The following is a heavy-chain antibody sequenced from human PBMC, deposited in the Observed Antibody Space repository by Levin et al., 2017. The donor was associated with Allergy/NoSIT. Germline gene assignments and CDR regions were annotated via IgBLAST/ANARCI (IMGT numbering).Heavy chain of an antibody. CDR3: ARDGPWFGELSPQDAFDI. Sequence: GGSLRLFCAASGFTFSSYSMNWVRQAPGKGLEWVSSISSSSSYIYYADSVKGRFTISRDNAKNSLYLQMNSLRAEDTAVYYCARDGPWFGELSPQDAFDIWGQGTMVTVSS. D-gene: IGHD3-10*01. J-gene: IGHJ3*02. V-gene: IGHV3-21*01. CDR1: GFTFSSYS. CDR2: ISSSSSYI.